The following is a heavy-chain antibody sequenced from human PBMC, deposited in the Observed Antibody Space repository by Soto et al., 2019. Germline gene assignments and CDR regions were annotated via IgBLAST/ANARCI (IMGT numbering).Heavy chain of an antibody. J-gene: IGHJ4*02. D-gene: IGHD6-19*01. CDR3: ARDLAVGLVDY. V-gene: IGHV1-18*01. CDR2: ISAYNGNT. CDR1: GYTFTSYG. Sequence: QVQLVQSGAEVKKPGASVKVSCKASGYTFTSYGISWVRQAPGQGLEWMGWISAYNGNTKYAQKLQGRVTLTTDTYTSTAYMEVRSLGSDDTAVYYCARDLAVGLVDYWGQGTLVTVSS.